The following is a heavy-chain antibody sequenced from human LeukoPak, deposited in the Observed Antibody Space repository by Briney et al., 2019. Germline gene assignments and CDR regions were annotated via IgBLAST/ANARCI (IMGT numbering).Heavy chain of an antibody. CDR3: TTDELPRGPDY. CDR1: GFTFSNAW. Sequence: PGGSLRLSCAASGFTFSNAWMSWVRQAPGKGLEWVGRIKSKTDGGTTDYAAPVKGRFTISRDDSKNTLYLQMNSLKTEDTAAYYCTTDELPRGPDYWGQGTLVTVSS. J-gene: IGHJ4*02. D-gene: IGHD1-1*01. CDR2: IKSKTDGGTT. V-gene: IGHV3-15*01.